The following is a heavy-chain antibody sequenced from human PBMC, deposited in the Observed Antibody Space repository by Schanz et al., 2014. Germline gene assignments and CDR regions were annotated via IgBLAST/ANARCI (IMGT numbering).Heavy chain of an antibody. CDR2: IKSRSDGGTT. Sequence: EVQLVESGGGLISPGGSLRLSCVASGFTFSNAWMNWVRQGPGNRLEWVGRIKSRSDGGTTDYAAPVKGRFIISRDDSRNTLYLQMSGLKTEDTAVYYCSTTPNFYASGTYSWFDPWGQGTRVTVSS. CDR1: GFTFSNAW. V-gene: IGHV3-15*01. CDR3: STTPNFYASGTYSWFDP. D-gene: IGHD3-10*01. J-gene: IGHJ5*02.